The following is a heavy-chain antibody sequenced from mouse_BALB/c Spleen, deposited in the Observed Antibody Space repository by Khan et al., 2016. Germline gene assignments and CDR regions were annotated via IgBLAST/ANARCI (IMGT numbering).Heavy chain of an antibody. CDR1: GYTFTSYW. CDR3: TNNYYRLGFDY. Sequence: VQLQQSGTVLARPGASVKMSCKASGYTFTSYWMHWVKQRPGQGLEWIGAIYPGNSDTSYNQKFKGKAKLTAVTSTSTAYMELSSLTNEDSAVYYCTNNYYRLGFDYWGQGTTLTVSS. D-gene: IGHD1-1*01. V-gene: IGHV1-5*01. CDR2: IYPGNSDT. J-gene: IGHJ2*01.